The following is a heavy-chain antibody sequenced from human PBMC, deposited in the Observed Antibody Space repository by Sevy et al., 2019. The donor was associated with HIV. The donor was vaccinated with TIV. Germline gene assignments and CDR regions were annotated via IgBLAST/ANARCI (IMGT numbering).Heavy chain of an antibody. CDR3: AREGSYYDSSGYYQHPVYYFDY. CDR2: IYYSGST. CDR1: GGSISSSSYY. D-gene: IGHD3-22*01. J-gene: IGHJ4*02. Sequence: SETLSLTCTVSGGSISSSSYYWGWIRQPPGKGLEWIGSIYYSGSTYYNPSLKSRVIISVDTSKNQFSLKLSSETAADTAVYYCAREGSYYDSSGYYQHPVYYFDYWGQGTLVTVSS. V-gene: IGHV4-39*02.